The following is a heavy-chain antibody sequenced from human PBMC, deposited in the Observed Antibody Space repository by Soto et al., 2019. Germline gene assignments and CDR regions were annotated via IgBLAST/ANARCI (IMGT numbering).Heavy chain of an antibody. V-gene: IGHV1-69*13. J-gene: IGHJ6*02. CDR2: IIPIFGTA. CDR3: ASNEMVRGADYYYYYGMDV. D-gene: IGHD3-10*01. CDR1: GGTFSSYA. Sequence: SVKVSCKASGGTFSSYAISWVLQAPGQGLEWMGGIIPIFGTANYAQKFQGRVTITADESTSTAYMELSSLRSEDTAVYYCASNEMVRGADYYYYYGMDVWGQGTTVTVSS.